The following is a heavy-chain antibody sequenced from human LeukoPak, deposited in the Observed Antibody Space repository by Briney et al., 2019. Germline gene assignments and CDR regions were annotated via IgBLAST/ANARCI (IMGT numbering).Heavy chain of an antibody. D-gene: IGHD3-22*01. CDR2: INPSGDNT. CDR3: ARVDDRGHYYDSSGPRKLFDY. J-gene: IGHJ4*02. V-gene: IGHV1-46*01. CDR1: GYTFTNNF. Sequence: ASVKVSCKASGYTFTNNFMHWVRQAPGQGLEWMGIINPSGDNTWYAQKFQGRVTMTRDTSIRTAYMELSRLRSDDTAVYYCARVDDRGHYYDSSGPRKLFDYWGQGTLVTVSS.